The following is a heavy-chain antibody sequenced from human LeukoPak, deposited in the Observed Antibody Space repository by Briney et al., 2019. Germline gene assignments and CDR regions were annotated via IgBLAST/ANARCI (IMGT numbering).Heavy chain of an antibody. CDR2: ISSSSSTI. CDR1: GFTFSSYS. J-gene: IGHJ6*02. CDR3: ATYLWSGYFTPYGMDV. V-gene: IGHV3-48*01. D-gene: IGHD3-3*01. Sequence: GFLRLSCAASGFTFSSYSINWVRQAPGKGLEWVSYISSSSSTIYYADSVKGRFTISRDNAKNSLYLQMNSLRAEDTAVYYCATYLWSGYFTPYGMDVWGQGTTVTVSS.